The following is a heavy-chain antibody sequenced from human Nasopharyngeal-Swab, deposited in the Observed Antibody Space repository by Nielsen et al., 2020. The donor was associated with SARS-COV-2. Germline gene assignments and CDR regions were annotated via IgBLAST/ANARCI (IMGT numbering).Heavy chain of an antibody. V-gene: IGHV3-23*01. Sequence: GGSLRLSCAASGFTFSSYAMSWVRQPPGKGLEWVSEISGSGGSTYYAESVKGRFTISRDNSKNTLYLQMSSLRAEDTAIYYCAKDLGVESPLWFDYWGQGTLLTVSS. J-gene: IGHJ4*02. D-gene: IGHD4-23*01. CDR3: AKDLGVESPLWFDY. CDR2: ISGSGGST. CDR1: GFTFSSYA.